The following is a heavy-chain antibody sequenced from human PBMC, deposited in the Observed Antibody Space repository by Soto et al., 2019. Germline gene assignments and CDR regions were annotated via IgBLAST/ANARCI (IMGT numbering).Heavy chain of an antibody. CDR3: ARGLGYYDFWSGSYYYYYYGMDV. CDR1: GYTFTSYD. Sequence: ASVKVSCKASGYTFTSYDVNWVRQATGQGLEWMGWMNPNSGNTGYAQKFQGRVTMTRNTSISTAYMELSSLRSEDTAVYYCARGLGYYDFWSGSYYYYYYGMDVWGNGTKVTVSS. CDR2: MNPNSGNT. D-gene: IGHD3-3*01. J-gene: IGHJ6*04. V-gene: IGHV1-8*01.